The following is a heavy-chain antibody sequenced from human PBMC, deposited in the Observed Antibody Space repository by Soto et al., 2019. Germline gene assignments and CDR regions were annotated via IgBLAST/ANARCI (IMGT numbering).Heavy chain of an antibody. CDR2: ISGGGEAA. V-gene: IGHV3-23*01. CDR1: GFTFINYA. J-gene: IGHJ2*01. CDR3: LRTILGSTTRPNYWYFDL. D-gene: IGHD1-1*01. Sequence: EVQVLESGGGLVQPGGSLRLSCAGSGFTFINYAMNWVRQAPGKGLEWVSSISGGGEAAFFPDSVRGRFIIPRDNSSTTVTLQMTSLGVDDPAVYYCLRTILGSTTRPNYWYFDLWGRGTLVTVSS.